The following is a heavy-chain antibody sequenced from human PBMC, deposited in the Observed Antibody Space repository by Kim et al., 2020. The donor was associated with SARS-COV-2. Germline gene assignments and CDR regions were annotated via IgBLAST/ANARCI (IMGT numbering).Heavy chain of an antibody. CDR2: ISGSGGST. V-gene: IGHV3-23*01. CDR1: GFTFSSYA. CDR3: AKGPPPHFTFGGVMGPYYYYGMDV. J-gene: IGHJ6*02. D-gene: IGHD3-16*01. Sequence: GGSLRLSCAASGFTFSSYAMSWVRQAPGKGLEWVSAISGSGGSTYYADSVKGRFTISRDNSKNTLYLQMNSLRAEDTAVYYCAKGPPPHFTFGGVMGPYYYYGMDVWGQGTTVTVSS.